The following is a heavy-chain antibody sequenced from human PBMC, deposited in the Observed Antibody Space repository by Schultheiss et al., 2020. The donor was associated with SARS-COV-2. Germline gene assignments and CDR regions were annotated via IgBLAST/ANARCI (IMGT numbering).Heavy chain of an antibody. CDR1: GFTFSGSA. J-gene: IGHJ4*02. D-gene: IGHD3-22*01. V-gene: IGHV3-30*01. CDR2: ISYDGSNK. CDR3: ARDTYDSSGYYPYFDY. Sequence: GGSLRLSCAASGFTFSGSAMHWVRQAPGKGLEWVAVISYDGSNKYYADSVKGRFTISRDNSKNTLYLQMNSLRAEDTAVYYCARDTYDSSGYYPYFDYWGQGTLVTVSS.